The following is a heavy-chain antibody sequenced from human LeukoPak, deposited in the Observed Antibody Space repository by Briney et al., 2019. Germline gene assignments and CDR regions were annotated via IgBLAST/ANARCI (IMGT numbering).Heavy chain of an antibody. J-gene: IGHJ4*02. CDR2: TYYRSKWYN. CDR3: ARESDTGYVNF. Sequence: SQTLSLTFAFSGDSDSRIGAVWNWIRQSPSRGLEWLGRTYYRSKWYNDYAVSVKSRITINPDTSKNQFSLHLNSVTPEDTAIYYCARESDTGYVNFWGQGTLVTVSS. CDR1: GDSDSRIGAV. V-gene: IGHV6-1*01. D-gene: IGHD5-12*01.